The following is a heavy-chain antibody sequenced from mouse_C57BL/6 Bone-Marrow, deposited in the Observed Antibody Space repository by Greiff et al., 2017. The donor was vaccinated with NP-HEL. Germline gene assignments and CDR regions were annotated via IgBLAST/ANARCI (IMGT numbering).Heavy chain of an antibody. CDR1: GFTFSDYY. D-gene: IGHD1-1*01. J-gene: IGHJ1*03. CDR3: ARVLITTVVYWYFDV. CDR2: LNYDGSST. V-gene: IGHV5-16*01. Sequence: EVQGVESEGGLVQPGSSMKLSCTASGFTFSDYYMAWVRQVPEKGLEWVANLNYDGSSTYYLDSLKSRFIISRDNAKNILYLQMSRLKSEDTATYYCARVLITTVVYWYFDVWGTGTTVTVSS.